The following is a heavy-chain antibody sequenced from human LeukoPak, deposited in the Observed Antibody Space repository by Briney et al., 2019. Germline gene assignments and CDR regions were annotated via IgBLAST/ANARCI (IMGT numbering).Heavy chain of an antibody. V-gene: IGHV3-23*01. CDR1: GSTFSSYS. CDR3: ARDSGNYDILTALDY. J-gene: IGHJ4*02. D-gene: IGHD3-9*01. Sequence: GGSLRLSCAASGSTFSSYSMNWVRKAPGKGLEWVSAISGSGGSTYYADSVKGRFTISRDNSKNTLYLQMNSLRAEGTAVYYCARDSGNYDILTALDYWGQGTLVTVSS. CDR2: ISGSGGST.